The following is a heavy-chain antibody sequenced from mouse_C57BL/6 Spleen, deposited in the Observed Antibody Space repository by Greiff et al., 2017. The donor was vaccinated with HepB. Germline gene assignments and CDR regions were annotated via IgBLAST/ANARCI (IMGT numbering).Heavy chain of an antibody. CDR3: ARTYGNGLAMDY. J-gene: IGHJ4*01. V-gene: IGHV2-6*01. D-gene: IGHD2-1*01. Sequence: VQLQQSGPGLVAPSQSLSITCTVSGFSLTSYGVDWVRQSPGKGLEWLGVIWGVGSTNYNSALKSRLSISKDNSKSQVFLKMNSLQTDDTAMYYCARTYGNGLAMDYWGQGTSVTVSS. CDR1: GFSLTSYG. CDR2: IWGVGST.